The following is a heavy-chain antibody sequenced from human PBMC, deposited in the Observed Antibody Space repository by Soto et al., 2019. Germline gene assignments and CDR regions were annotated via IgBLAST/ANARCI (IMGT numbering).Heavy chain of an antibody. V-gene: IGHV1-69*13. D-gene: IGHD2-2*01. CDR1: GGTFSSYA. CDR3: ARDLVGYCSSTSCFPFDY. CDR2: IIPIFGTA. Sequence: GASVKVSCKASGGTFSSYASSWVRQAPGQGLEWMGGIIPIFGTANYAQKFQGRVTITADESTSTAYMELSSLRSEDTAVYYCARDLVGYCSSTSCFPFDYWGQGTLVTVSS. J-gene: IGHJ4*02.